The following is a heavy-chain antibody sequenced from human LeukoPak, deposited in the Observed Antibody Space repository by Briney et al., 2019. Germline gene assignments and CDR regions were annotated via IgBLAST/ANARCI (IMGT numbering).Heavy chain of an antibody. Sequence: PSETLSLTCTVSGGSISSGDYYWGWIRQPPGKGLEWIGSIYYSGSTYYNPSLKSRVTISVDTSKNQFSLKLSSVTAADTAVYYCASINSLSPLGRYSYGKSGYNWFDPWGQGTLVTVSS. D-gene: IGHD5-18*01. J-gene: IGHJ5*02. CDR2: IYYSGST. V-gene: IGHV4-39*01. CDR1: GGSISSGDYY. CDR3: ASINSLSPLGRYSYGKSGYNWFDP.